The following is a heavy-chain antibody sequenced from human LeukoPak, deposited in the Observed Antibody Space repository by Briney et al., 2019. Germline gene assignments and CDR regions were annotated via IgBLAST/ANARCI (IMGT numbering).Heavy chain of an antibody. V-gene: IGHV3-48*01. CDR1: GLTFSTYS. CDR3: ARAAQPGFDP. Sequence: SGGSLRLSCGASGLTFSTYSMNWVRQAPGKGLEWVSYISSDSGTIYYADPVKGRFTISRDNAKNSLYLQMNSLRAEDTAVYYCARAAQPGFDPWGQGTLVTVSS. J-gene: IGHJ5*02. CDR2: ISSDSGTI. D-gene: IGHD1-14*01.